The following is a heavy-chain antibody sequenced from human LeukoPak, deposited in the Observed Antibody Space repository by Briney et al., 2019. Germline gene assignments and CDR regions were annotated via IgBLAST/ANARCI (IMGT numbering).Heavy chain of an antibody. D-gene: IGHD1-1*01. V-gene: IGHV3-21*01. CDR2: ISSSSSYI. CDR3: SRVRDYYMDV. J-gene: IGHJ6*03. Sequence: GGSLRLSCAASGFTFSSYSMEWVRQAPGKGLEWVSPISSSSSYIYYADSVKGRFTISRDNAKHSLYLQMNSLRAEDTAGYYCSRVRDYYMDVWGKGTTVTVSS. CDR1: GFTFSSYS.